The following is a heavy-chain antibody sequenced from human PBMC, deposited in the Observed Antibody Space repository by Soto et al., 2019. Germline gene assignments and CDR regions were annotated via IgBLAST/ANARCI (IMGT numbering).Heavy chain of an antibody. D-gene: IGHD5-18*01. CDR1: GFTFSSYG. V-gene: IGHV3-30*18. J-gene: IGHJ4*02. Sequence: GGSLRLSCAASGFTFSSYGMHWVRQAPGKGLEWVAVISYDGSNKYYADSVKGRFTISRDNSKNTLYLQMNSLRAEDTAVYYCAKDGPSGTAMAPGDYWGQGTLVTVSS. CDR3: AKDGPSGTAMAPGDY. CDR2: ISYDGSNK.